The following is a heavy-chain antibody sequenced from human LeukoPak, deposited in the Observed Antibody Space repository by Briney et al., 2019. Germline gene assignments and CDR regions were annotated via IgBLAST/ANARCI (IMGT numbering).Heavy chain of an antibody. CDR1: GFRFSDAW. Sequence: GGSLRLSCAASGFRFSDAWMSWVRQAPGKGLEWVGRIKRKIDGERTDYVESAKGRFIISRDDSTNTLFLQMNSLKIEDTAVYYCTTGYSSGYIEDYWGQGTRVSVSS. V-gene: IGHV3-15*01. CDR3: TTGYSSGYIEDY. J-gene: IGHJ4*02. CDR2: IKRKIDGERT. D-gene: IGHD3-22*01.